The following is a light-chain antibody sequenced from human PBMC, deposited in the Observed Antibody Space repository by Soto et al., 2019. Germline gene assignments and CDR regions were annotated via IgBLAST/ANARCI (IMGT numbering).Light chain of an antibody. CDR1: QSVSSNY. Sequence: EIVLTQSPATLSLSPGERATLSCRASQSVSSNYLAWYQQRPGQAPRLVISGASGRDAAIPDRFSGSGSGTDFTLTISRLEPEDFAVYYCQHYAGSAPRYTFGQGTKLEIK. J-gene: IGKJ2*01. CDR3: QHYAGSAPRYT. CDR2: GAS. V-gene: IGKV3-20*01.